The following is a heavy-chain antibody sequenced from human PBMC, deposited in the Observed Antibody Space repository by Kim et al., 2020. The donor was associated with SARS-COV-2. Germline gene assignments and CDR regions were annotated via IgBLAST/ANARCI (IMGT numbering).Heavy chain of an antibody. CDR1: GGSISSSSYY. V-gene: IGHV4-39*02. CDR2: IYYSGST. CDR3: ARSPTAAGPLTTGESLPPSWFDP. J-gene: IGHJ5*02. Sequence: SETLSLTCTVSGGSISSSSYYWVWHRQPPGQGLEWIGSIYYSGSTYYNPSLKIRVTISVYTSKNHFSLKLSSVPAADTAVYYCARSPTAAGPLTTGESLPPSWFDPWGQGTLVTVSS. D-gene: IGHD6-13*01.